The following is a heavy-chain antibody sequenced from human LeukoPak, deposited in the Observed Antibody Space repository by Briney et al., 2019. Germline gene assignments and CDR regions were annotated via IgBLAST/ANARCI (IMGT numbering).Heavy chain of an antibody. D-gene: IGHD6-13*01. CDR3: ARDVGEQQLSPYYYYGMDV. J-gene: IGHJ6*02. V-gene: IGHV3-21*01. CDR1: GFTFSSYG. Sequence: GGSLRLSCAASGFTFSSYGMHWVRQAPGKGLGWASSISSSSSYIYYADSVKGQFTISRDNAKNSLYLQMNSLRAEDTAVYYCARDVGEQQLSPYYYYGMDVWGQGTTVTVSS. CDR2: ISSSSSYI.